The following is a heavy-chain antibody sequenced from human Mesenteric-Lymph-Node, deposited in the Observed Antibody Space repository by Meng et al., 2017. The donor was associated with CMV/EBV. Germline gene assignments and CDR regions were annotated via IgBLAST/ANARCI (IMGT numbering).Heavy chain of an antibody. V-gene: IGHV4-34*01. CDR3: ARHQRWLKSEGGFNY. CDR1: GRFCSRYC. D-gene: IGHD4-23*01. J-gene: IGHJ4*02. Sequence: HLQQQAAVWRVEPWATLSPTSAVYGRFCSRYCWSWTRQHPGKGLEWIGEINHSGSTNYNPSLKSRVTISVDTSKNQFSLKLSSVTAADTAVYYCARHQRWLKSEGGFNYWGQGTLVTVSS. CDR2: INHSGST.